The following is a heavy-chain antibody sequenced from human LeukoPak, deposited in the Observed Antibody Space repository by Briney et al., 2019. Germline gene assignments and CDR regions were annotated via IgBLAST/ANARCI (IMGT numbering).Heavy chain of an antibody. J-gene: IGHJ4*02. Sequence: PGRSLRLSCAASGFTFSSYAMHWVRQAPGKGLEWVAVMSYDGSNKYYADSVKGRFTISTDNSKNTLYLQMNSLRAEDTAVYYCARGSAYYYDSSGYSPFDYWGQGTLVTVSS. CDR1: GFTFSSYA. CDR2: MSYDGSNK. V-gene: IGHV3-30*01. D-gene: IGHD3-22*01. CDR3: ARGSAYYYDSSGYSPFDY.